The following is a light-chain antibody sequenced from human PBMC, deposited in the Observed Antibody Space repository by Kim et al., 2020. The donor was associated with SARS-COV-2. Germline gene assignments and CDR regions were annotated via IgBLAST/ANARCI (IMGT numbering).Light chain of an antibody. CDR3: NSRDSTGNHWV. CDR1: RLRNYY. Sequence: GQTVRITCQGRRLRNYYASWYQQKPGQDTLLVIYGRINRCSGIPDRLSCASTGSTASLTITGAQEEEEADYYCNSRDSTGNHWVFGGGTKVTVL. V-gene: IGLV3-19*01. J-gene: IGLJ3*02. CDR2: GRI.